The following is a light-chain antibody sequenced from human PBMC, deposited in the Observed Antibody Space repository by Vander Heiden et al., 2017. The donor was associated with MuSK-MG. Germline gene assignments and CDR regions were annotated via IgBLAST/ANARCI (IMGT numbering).Light chain of an antibody. V-gene: IGLV3-9*01. CDR1: NVGNKN. CDR3: QVWDSSTVV. CDR2: RDS. J-gene: IGLJ2*01. Sequence: SYELTQPLSVSVALGQTARITCGGNNVGNKNVHGYQQKPGQVPVLVMYRDSNRPSGIPERFSGSNSGKTATLTISRAQAGDEADYYGQVWDSSTVVFGGGTKLTVL.